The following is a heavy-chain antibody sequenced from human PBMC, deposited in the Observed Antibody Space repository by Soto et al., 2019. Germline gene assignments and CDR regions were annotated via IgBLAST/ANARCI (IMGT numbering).Heavy chain of an antibody. CDR3: ARGWIVGATKLGPMDV. Sequence: ASVKVSCTVSGYTLTELSMHWVRQAPGQGLEWMGWINPNSGGTNYAQKFQGWVTMTRDTSISTAYMELSRLRSDDTAVYYCARGWIVGATKLGPMDVWGQGTTVTVSS. D-gene: IGHD1-26*01. CDR1: GYTLTELS. J-gene: IGHJ6*02. V-gene: IGHV1-2*04. CDR2: INPNSGGT.